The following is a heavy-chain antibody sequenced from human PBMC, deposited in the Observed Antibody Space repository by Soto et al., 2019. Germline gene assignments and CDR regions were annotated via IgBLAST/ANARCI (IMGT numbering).Heavy chain of an antibody. CDR2: MNPGSGDT. D-gene: IGHD3-16*01. J-gene: IGHJ5*02. CDR3: ARMATFGSLNWFDP. V-gene: IGHV1-8*01. Sequence: ASVKVSCKASGYSFTNNDVTWVRQATGQGLEWMGWMNPGSGDTGYAQKFQGRVTMTRDISIATAYMELSSLRSDDTAIYYCARMATFGSLNWFDPWGQGTLVTAPQ. CDR1: GYSFTNND.